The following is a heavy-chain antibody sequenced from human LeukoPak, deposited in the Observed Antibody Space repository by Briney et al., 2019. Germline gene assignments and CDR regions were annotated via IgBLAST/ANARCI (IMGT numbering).Heavy chain of an antibody. J-gene: IGHJ4*02. D-gene: IGHD4-17*01. Sequence: PGGSLRLSCAASGFTFSSYSMNWVRQAPGKGLEWVSSISSSSSYIYYADPVKGRFTISRDNAKNSLYLQMNSLRAEDTAVYYCARGTVTTKEFDYWGQGTLVTVSS. V-gene: IGHV3-21*01. CDR2: ISSSSSYI. CDR3: ARGTVTTKEFDY. CDR1: GFTFSSYS.